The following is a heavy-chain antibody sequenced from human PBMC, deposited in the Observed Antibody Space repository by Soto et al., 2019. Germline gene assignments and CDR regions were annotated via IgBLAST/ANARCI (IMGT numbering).Heavy chain of an antibody. CDR2: IYPGDSDT. CDR1: GYSFTSYW. D-gene: IGHD5-18*01. J-gene: IGHJ6*02. CDR3: ARLGYSYGSQYYYSGMDV. Sequence: PGESLKISCKGSGYSFTSYWIGWVRQMPGKGLEWMGIIYPGDSDTRYSPSFQGQVTISADKSISTAYLQWSSLKASDTAMYYCARLGYSYGSQYYYSGMDVWGQGTTVPVS. V-gene: IGHV5-51*01.